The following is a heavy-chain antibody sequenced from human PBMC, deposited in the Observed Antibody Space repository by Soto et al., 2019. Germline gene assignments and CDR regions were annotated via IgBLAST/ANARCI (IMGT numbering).Heavy chain of an antibody. Sequence: SETLSLTCTVSGGSISSYCWSWIRQPAGKGLEWIGRIYTSGSTNYNPSLKSRVTMSVDTSKNQFSLQLNSVTPEDTAVYYCAREGWFGELLSFDYYGMDVWGQGTTVTV. CDR1: GGSISSYC. V-gene: IGHV4-4*07. J-gene: IGHJ6*02. CDR2: IYTSGST. D-gene: IGHD3-10*01. CDR3: AREGWFGELLSFDYYGMDV.